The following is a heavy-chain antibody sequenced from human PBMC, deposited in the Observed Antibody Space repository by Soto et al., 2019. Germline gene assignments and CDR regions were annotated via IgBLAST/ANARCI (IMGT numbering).Heavy chain of an antibody. V-gene: IGHV4-31*03. Sequence: SETLSLTCTVSGGSISSGGYYWSWIRQHPGKGLEWIGYIYYSGSTYYNPSLKSRVTISVDTSKNQFSLKLSSVTAADTAVYYCAIGEPTYYYDSSGYPTGADWFDPWGQGTLVTVSS. J-gene: IGHJ5*02. CDR1: GGSISSGGYY. CDR3: AIGEPTYYYDSSGYPTGADWFDP. D-gene: IGHD3-22*01. CDR2: IYYSGST.